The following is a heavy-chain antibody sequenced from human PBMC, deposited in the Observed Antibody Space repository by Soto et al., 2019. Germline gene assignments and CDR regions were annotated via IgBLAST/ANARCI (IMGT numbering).Heavy chain of an antibody. J-gene: IGHJ5*02. D-gene: IGHD1-7*01. CDR1: GGSFIGSY. V-gene: IGHV4-34*01. CDR3: ARVRGITGTISGAWFDP. Sequence: QVQLQQWGAGLLKPSETLSLTCAVYGGSFIGSYWSWIRQPPGKGLEWIGEINHSGSTNYNPSLNSPVTISVDTAKNHYALKLSSGTAVDAAVYYCARVRGITGTISGAWFDPWGQGTLVTVSS. CDR2: INHSGST.